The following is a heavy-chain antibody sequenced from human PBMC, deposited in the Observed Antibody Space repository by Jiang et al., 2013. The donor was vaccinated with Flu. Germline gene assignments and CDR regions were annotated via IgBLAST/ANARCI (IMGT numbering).Heavy chain of an antibody. D-gene: IGHD3-16*02. CDR2: INHSGST. J-gene: IGHJ1*01. CDR3: ARVSKMGVWGSYRYNYFQH. Sequence: KPSETLSLTCAVYGGSFSGYYWSWIRQPPGKGLEWIGEINHSGSTNYNPSLKSRVTISVDTSKNQFSLKLSSVTAADTAVYYCARVSKMGVWGSYRYNYFQHWGQGTLVTVSS. CDR1: GGSFSGYY. V-gene: IGHV4-34*01.